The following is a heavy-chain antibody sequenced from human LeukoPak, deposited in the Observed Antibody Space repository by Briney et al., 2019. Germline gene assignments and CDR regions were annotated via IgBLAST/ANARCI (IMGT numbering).Heavy chain of an antibody. CDR3: VRGRGYCSSNSCYDFDY. V-gene: IGHV5-51*01. CDR1: GYTFSNYW. D-gene: IGHD5-12*01. J-gene: IGHJ4*02. Sequence: GESLKISCKGSGYTFSNYWIGWVRQMPGKGLEWMVMIYPGDSNIKNSPSFQGQVTISADKSISTAYLQWSSLKASDTAVYYCVRGRGYCSSNSCYDFDYWGQGTLVTVSP. CDR2: IYPGDSNI.